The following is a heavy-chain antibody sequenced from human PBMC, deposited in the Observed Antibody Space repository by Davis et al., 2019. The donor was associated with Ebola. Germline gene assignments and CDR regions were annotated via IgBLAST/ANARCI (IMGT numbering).Heavy chain of an antibody. CDR2: ISYDGSNK. Sequence: GESLKISCAASGFTFSSYGMHWVRQAPGKGLEWVAVISYDGSNKYYADSVKGRFTISRDNSKNTLYLQMSSLRAEDTATYYCAKRTDSRSFEFWGQGTLVTVSS. J-gene: IGHJ4*02. CDR1: GFTFSSYG. V-gene: IGHV3-30*18. CDR3: AKRTDSRSFEF. D-gene: IGHD1-14*01.